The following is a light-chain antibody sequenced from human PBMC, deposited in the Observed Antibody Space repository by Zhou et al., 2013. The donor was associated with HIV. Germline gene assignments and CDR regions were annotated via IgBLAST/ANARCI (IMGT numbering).Light chain of an antibody. J-gene: IGKJ1*01. Sequence: DIQMTQSPSSLSASVGDRVTITCRASQGIGYSLAWYQQKPGKVPKLLIYTASILQSGVPSRFSGVGSGTDFTLTINSLQPEDVATYYCQKSNSAPWTFGQGTQVEIK. CDR3: QKSNSAPWT. V-gene: IGKV1-27*01. CDR2: TAS. CDR1: QGIGYS.